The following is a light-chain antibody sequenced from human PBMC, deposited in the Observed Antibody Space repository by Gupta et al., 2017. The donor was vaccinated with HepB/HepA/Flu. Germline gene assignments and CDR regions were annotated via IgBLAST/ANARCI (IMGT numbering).Light chain of an antibody. CDR3: QQRSDWPLMYT. V-gene: IGKV3-11*01. J-gene: IGKJ2*01. CDR1: HNIGNL. CDR2: DAS. Sequence: VLSQSPATLSLSPGRRACLSCRASHNIGNLLAWYQQKPRQTPSLLIYDASNRATDIPARFSGTGSGTDFSLTFSSLEPEDFAIYYCQQRSDWPLMYTFGQGTKLEIK.